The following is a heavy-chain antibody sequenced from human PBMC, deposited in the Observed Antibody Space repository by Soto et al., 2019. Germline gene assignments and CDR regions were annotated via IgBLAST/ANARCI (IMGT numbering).Heavy chain of an antibody. V-gene: IGHV6-1*01. D-gene: IGHD3-10*01. J-gene: IGHJ6*02. CDR1: GDSVSSNSAA. Sequence: SQTLSLTFAISGDSVSSNSAAWNWIRQSPSRGLEWLGRTYYRSKWYNDYAVSVKSRITINPDTSKNQFSLQLNSVTPEDTAVYYCARDPGGITMVRGVIITRDYYGMDVWGQGTTVTVSS. CDR3: ARDPGGITMVRGVIITRDYYGMDV. CDR2: TYYRSKWYN.